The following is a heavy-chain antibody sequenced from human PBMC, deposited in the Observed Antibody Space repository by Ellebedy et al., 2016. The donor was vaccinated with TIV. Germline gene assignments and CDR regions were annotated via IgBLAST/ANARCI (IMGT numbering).Heavy chain of an antibody. CDR1: GFTFSSYA. CDR2: ISYDGSNK. D-gene: IGHD1-26*01. J-gene: IGHJ4*02. Sequence: GESLKISXAASGFTFSSYAMHWVRQAPGKGLEWVAVISYDGSNKYYADSVKGRFTISRDNSKNTLYLQMNSLRAEDTAVYYCASDLAFGRGSYGLDYWGQGTLVTVSS. CDR3: ASDLAFGRGSYGLDY. V-gene: IGHV3-30-3*01.